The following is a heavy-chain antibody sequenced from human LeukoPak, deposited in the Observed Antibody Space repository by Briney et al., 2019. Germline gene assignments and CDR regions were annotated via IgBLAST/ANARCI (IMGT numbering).Heavy chain of an antibody. CDR3: ATDSSGYTEAFDI. D-gene: IGHD3-22*01. V-gene: IGHV4-59*11. CDR2: IYYNGNT. Sequence: SETLSLTCTVSGGSISGHYWSWIRLPPGKGLEWIGYIYYNGNTYYHPPLKSRLTISLDTSKNQFSLNLSSVTAADTAVYFCATDSSGYTEAFDIWGQGTMVAVSS. CDR1: GGSISGHY. J-gene: IGHJ3*02.